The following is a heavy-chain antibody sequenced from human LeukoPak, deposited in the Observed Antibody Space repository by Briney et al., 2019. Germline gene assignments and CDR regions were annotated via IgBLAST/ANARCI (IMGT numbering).Heavy chain of an antibody. J-gene: IGHJ3*02. CDR3: ARGGSYLSAFDI. CDR2: IRSGATTI. CDR1: GFSFSDYY. Sequence: GGSLRLSCEASGFSFSDYYMSWIRQPPGKGLEWIAYIRSGATTIYYADSVKGRFTISRDDAKNSLFLQMNSLRAEDTAVYYCARGGSYLSAFDIWGQGTMVTVSS. V-gene: IGHV3-11*01. D-gene: IGHD1-26*01.